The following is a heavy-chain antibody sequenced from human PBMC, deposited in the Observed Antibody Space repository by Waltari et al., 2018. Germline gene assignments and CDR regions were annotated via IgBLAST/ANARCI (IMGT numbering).Heavy chain of an antibody. V-gene: IGHV1-24*01. J-gene: IGHJ6*02. CDR3: HGRERRGSYYYYGMDV. CDR1: GYTLTELS. Sequence: QSGAEVKKPGASVKVSCKVSGYTLTELSMHWVRQAPGKGLEWMGGFDPEDGETIYAQKFQGRVTMTEDTSTDTAYMELSSLRSEDTAVYYCHGRERRGSYYYYGMDVWGQGTTVTVSS. CDR2: FDPEDGET. D-gene: IGHD1-1*01.